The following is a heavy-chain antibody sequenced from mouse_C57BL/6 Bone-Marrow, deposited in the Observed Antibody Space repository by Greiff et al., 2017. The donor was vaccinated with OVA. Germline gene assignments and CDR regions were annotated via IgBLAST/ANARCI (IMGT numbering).Heavy chain of an antibody. D-gene: IGHD2-2*01. J-gene: IGHJ4*01. Sequence: EVQLQQSGPELVKPGASVKISCKASGYTFTDYYMNWVKQSHGKSLEWIGDINPNNGGTSYNQKFKGKATLTVDTSSSTAYMELRSLTSEDSAVYYCARYGYDGKYYAMDYWGQGTSVTVSS. CDR3: ARYGYDGKYYAMDY. CDR1: GYTFTDYY. V-gene: IGHV1-26*01. CDR2: INPNNGGT.